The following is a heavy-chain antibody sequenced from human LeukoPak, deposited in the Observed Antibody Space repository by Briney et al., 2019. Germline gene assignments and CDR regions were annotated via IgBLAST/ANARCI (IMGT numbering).Heavy chain of an antibody. CDR2: VDPTNGAT. V-gene: IGHV1-2*02. D-gene: IGHD3-22*01. CDR3: ARPRSESGGYYYGH. J-gene: IGHJ4*02. Sequence: ASVNVSCKASGYTFTGYYIHWVRQAPGQGLDWMGWVDPTNGATNYAQKFQGRVTMTTDTSSNTAYMELSWLTSDDTAVYYCARPRSESGGYYYGHWGQGTLVTVSS. CDR1: GYTFTGYY.